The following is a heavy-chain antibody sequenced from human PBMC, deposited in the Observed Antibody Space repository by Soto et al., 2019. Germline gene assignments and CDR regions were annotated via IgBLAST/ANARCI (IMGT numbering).Heavy chain of an antibody. CDR1: GFTVSSNY. CDR3: ARGSSPGYSYGYRY. Sequence: GGSLRLSCAASGFTVSSNYMSWVRQAPGKGLEWVSVIYSGGSTYYADSVKGRFTISRDNSKNTLYLQMNSLRAEDTAVYYCARGSSPGYSYGYRYWGQGTLVTVSS. CDR2: IYSGGST. J-gene: IGHJ4*02. V-gene: IGHV3-53*01. D-gene: IGHD5-18*01.